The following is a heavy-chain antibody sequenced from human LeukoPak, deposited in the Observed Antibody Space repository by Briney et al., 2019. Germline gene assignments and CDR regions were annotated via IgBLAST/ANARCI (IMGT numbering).Heavy chain of an antibody. CDR3: ARGTTMTPGIDF. V-gene: IGHV3-7*03. CDR2: INQDGSDK. CDR1: GFTFNNYW. D-gene: IGHD3-22*01. J-gene: IGHJ4*02. Sequence: GGSLRLSCAASGFTFNNYWMNWVRQAPGKDLEWVANINQDGSDKSYVDSVKGRFTISRDSAKNSVYLQMNSLRAEDTAVYYCARGTTMTPGIDFWGQGTLVTVSS.